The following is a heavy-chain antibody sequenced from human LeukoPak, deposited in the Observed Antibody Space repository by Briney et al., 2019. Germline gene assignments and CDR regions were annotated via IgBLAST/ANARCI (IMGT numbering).Heavy chain of an antibody. Sequence: ASVKVSCKASGGTFNSYAISWVRQAPGQGLEWMGGIIPIFGTANYAQKFQGRVTITADESTSTAYMELSSLRSEDTAVYCCARGSGYSYGFGYWGQGTLVTVSS. CDR2: IIPIFGTA. CDR3: ARGSGYSYGFGY. D-gene: IGHD5-18*01. CDR1: GGTFNSYA. J-gene: IGHJ4*02. V-gene: IGHV1-69*13.